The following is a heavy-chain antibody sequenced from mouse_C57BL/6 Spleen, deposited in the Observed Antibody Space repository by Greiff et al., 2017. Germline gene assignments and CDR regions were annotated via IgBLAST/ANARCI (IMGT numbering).Heavy chain of an antibody. D-gene: IGHD2-5*01. CDR1: GYTFTSYW. Sequence: QVQLQQPGAELVKPGASVKVSCKASGYTFTSYWMHWVKQRPGQGLEWIGRIHPSDSDTNYNQKFKGKATLTVDKSSSTAYMQLSSLTSEDSAVYYCAIWESNPFFAYWGQGTLVTVSA. J-gene: IGHJ3*01. CDR3: AIWESNPFFAY. V-gene: IGHV1-74*01. CDR2: IHPSDSDT.